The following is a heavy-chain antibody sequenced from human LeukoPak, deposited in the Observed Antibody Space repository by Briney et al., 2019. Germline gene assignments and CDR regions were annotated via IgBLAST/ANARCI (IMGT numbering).Heavy chain of an antibody. J-gene: IGHJ4*02. CDR3: GYSSSSLGPGWYYFDY. Sequence: GGSLRLSCAASGFTFSSYAMSWVRQAPGKGLEGVSAISGSGGSTYYADSVKGRFTISRDNSKNTLYLQMNSLRAEDTAVYYCGYSSSSLGPGWYYFDYWGQGTLVTVSS. D-gene: IGHD6-6*01. CDR2: ISGSGGST. CDR1: GFTFSSYA. V-gene: IGHV3-23*01.